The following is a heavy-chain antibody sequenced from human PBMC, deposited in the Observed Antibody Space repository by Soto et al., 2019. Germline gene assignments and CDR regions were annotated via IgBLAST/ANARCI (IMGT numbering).Heavy chain of an antibody. Sequence: GASVTVSCQASGCTFSSYTMNWVRQAPGQGLEWMGWINAGNGNTKYSQKFQGRVTITRDTSASTAYMELSSLRSEDTAVYYCAREVGGNSLDLYYYYYGMDVWGQGTTVTVSS. CDR3: AREVGGNSLDLYYYYYGMDV. D-gene: IGHD2-21*02. CDR1: GCTFSSYT. V-gene: IGHV1-3*01. CDR2: INAGNGNT. J-gene: IGHJ6*02.